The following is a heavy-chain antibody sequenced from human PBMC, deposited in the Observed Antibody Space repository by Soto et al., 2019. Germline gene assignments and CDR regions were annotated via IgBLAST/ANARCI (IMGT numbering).Heavy chain of an antibody. V-gene: IGHV1-69*01. J-gene: IGHJ4*02. CDR1: GGTFSSYS. CDR3: ARDGGRHSGGIDY. Sequence: QVQLVQSGAEVNKPGSSVKVSCKASGGTFSSYSINWVRQAPGQGLEWMGEIIPIFGTANYSQKFQGRVTTTADESTSTAYMELSSLRSEETAVYYCARDGGRHSGGIDYWGQGTLVTVSS. D-gene: IGHD1-26*01. CDR2: IIPIFGTA.